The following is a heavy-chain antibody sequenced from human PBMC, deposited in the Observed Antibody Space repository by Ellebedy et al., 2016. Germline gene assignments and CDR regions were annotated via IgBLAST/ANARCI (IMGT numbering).Heavy chain of an antibody. D-gene: IGHD3-3*01. CDR1: GYTFTSYG. CDR2: ISGYNGNL. V-gene: IGHV1-18*01. J-gene: IGHJ6*02. Sequence: ASVKVSCXASGYTFTSYGISWVRQAPGQGLEWIGWISGYNGNLNYAQNLEDRITMTTDKSTSTAYMELSSLRSEDTAVYYCARGNTIFGVVMRYYGMDVWGQGTTVTVSS. CDR3: ARGNTIFGVVMRYYGMDV.